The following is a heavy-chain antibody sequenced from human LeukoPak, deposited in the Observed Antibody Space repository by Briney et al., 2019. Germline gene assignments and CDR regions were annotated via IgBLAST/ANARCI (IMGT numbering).Heavy chain of an antibody. V-gene: IGHV1-46*01. CDR3: ARSPTVTGFLDY. CDR2: INPSGGST. J-gene: IGHJ4*02. D-gene: IGHD4-17*01. Sequence: ASVKVSCKASGYTFTSYYMHWVRRAPGQGLEWMGIINPSGGSTSYAQKFQGRVTMTRDTSTSTVYMELSSLRSEDTAVYYCARSPTVTGFLDYWGQGTLVAVSS. CDR1: GYTFTSYY.